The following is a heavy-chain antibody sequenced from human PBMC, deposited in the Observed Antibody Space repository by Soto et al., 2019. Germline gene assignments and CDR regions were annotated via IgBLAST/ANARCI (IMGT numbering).Heavy chain of an antibody. V-gene: IGHV3-53*01. J-gene: IGHJ5*02. CDR2: IFIGGNT. Sequence: PGGSLRLSCAVSGCTVSSSQMTWVRQAPGKALEWVSVIFIGGNTQYAVSVKGRFTISRDYSKNTVYLRMNSLRAEDTAVYYCARDFRVATMDWFDPWGQGTRVTVSS. CDR1: GCTVSSSQ. D-gene: IGHD5-12*01. CDR3: ARDFRVATMDWFDP.